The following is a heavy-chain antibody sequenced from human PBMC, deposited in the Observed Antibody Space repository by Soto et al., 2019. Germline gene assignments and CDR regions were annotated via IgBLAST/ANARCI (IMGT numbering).Heavy chain of an antibody. CDR3: ARSDSSGKTRYYFDH. V-gene: IGHV4-31*03. CDR1: GGAISSGCYY. Sequence: QVQLQESGPGLVKPSQTLSLTCTVSGGAISSGCYYWSWIRQHPGNGLEWIGYIYSTESSNYNPSLKSRLTISVDMSASQFSLKLSSVTVEDTAVYYCARSDSSGKTRYYFDHWGQGTLVTVSS. CDR2: IYSTESS. J-gene: IGHJ4*02. D-gene: IGHD3-22*01.